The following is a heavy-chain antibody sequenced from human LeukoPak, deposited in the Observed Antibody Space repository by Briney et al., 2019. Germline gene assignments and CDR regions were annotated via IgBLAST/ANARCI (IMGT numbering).Heavy chain of an antibody. Sequence: GRSLRLSCAASGFTFSSYAMHWVRQAPGKGLEWVAVISYDGSDKYYADSVKGRFTISRDNSKNTLYLQMNSLRAEDTAVYYCARDHTLAAAGHSDIWGQGTMVTVSS. CDR2: ISYDGSDK. V-gene: IGHV3-30-3*01. CDR1: GFTFSSYA. J-gene: IGHJ3*02. CDR3: ARDHTLAAAGHSDI. D-gene: IGHD6-13*01.